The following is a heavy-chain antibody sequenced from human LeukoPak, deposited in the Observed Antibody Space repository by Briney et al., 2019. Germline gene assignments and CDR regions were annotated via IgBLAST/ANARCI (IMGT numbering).Heavy chain of an antibody. CDR1: GFTFSSYW. CDR2: IKQDGSEK. Sequence: PGGSLRLSCAASGFTFSSYWMSWVRQAPGKGLEWVANIKQDGSEKYYVDSVKGRFTISRDNARNSLYLQMNSLRAEDTAVYYCARDPWASIAARPRGWFDPWGQGTLVTVSS. J-gene: IGHJ5*02. CDR3: ARDPWASIAARPRGWFDP. V-gene: IGHV3-7*01. D-gene: IGHD6-6*01.